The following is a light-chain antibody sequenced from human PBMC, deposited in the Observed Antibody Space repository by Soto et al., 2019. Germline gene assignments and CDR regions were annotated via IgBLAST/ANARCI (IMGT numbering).Light chain of an antibody. Sequence: DKQMNQSPSSLSASVGDIVTITFRASQSIYKYLHWYQQKPGKAPKLLIYSASTFQSGVPSRFSGSGSGTDFTLTISSLQPEDFASYYCQQSYSPPPTFGQGTKVDIK. CDR3: QQSYSPPPT. V-gene: IGKV1-39*01. J-gene: IGKJ1*01. CDR2: SAS. CDR1: QSIYKY.